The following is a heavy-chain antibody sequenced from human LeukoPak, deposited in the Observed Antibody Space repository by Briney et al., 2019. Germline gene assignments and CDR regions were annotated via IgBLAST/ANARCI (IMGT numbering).Heavy chain of an antibody. CDR2: IIPIFGTA. J-gene: IGHJ6*04. CDR1: GGTFSSYA. CDR3: ARDRALRYFDWLLPDYYYYGMNV. D-gene: IGHD3-9*01. Sequence: ASVKVSCKASGGTFSSYAISWVRQAPGQGLEWMGGIIPIFGTANYAQKFQGRVTITAGESTSTAYMELSSLRSEDTAVYYCARDRALRYFDWLLPDYYYYGMNVWGKGTTVTVSS. V-gene: IGHV1-69*13.